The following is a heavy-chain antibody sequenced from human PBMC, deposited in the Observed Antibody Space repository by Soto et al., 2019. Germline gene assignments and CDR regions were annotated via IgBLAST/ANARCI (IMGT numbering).Heavy chain of an antibody. V-gene: IGHV3-48*03. CDR3: ASERLCGADCYFFDN. J-gene: IGHJ4*02. CDR2: ISGSNNNI. Sequence: WGSLRLSCAASGFTLRNYEMNWVRQAPGKGLEWISKISGSNNNIYYADSVRGRFPISRDNAKNSLYLQMNSLRAEDTAIYYCASERLCGADCYFFDNWGQGTQVTVS. D-gene: IGHD2-21*02. CDR1: GFTLRNYE.